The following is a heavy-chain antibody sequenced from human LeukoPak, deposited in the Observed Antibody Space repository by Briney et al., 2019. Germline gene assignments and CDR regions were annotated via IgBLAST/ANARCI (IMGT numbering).Heavy chain of an antibody. CDR1: GFTFSSFA. Sequence: GGSLRLSCAGSGFTFSSFAMSWVRQTPRQGLEWVSSISHSGGGTNYADSVKGRFTISRDNSKSTLFLQMDSLRADDTAIYYCAVAQGDRWFDPWGQGTLVTVSS. CDR3: AVAQGDRWFDP. V-gene: IGHV3-23*01. D-gene: IGHD2-15*01. J-gene: IGHJ5*02. CDR2: ISHSGGGT.